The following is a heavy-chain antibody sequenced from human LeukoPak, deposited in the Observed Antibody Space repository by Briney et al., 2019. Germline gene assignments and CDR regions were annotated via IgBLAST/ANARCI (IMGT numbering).Heavy chain of an antibody. CDR3: ARQRTYYYDPPGY. Sequence: GESLKISCKGSGYSFTSCWIGWVRQMPGKGLEWMGIIYPGDSDTRYSPSFQGQVTISADKSISTAYLQWSSLKASDTAMYYCARQRTYYYDPPGYWGQGTLVTVSS. CDR2: IYPGDSDT. CDR1: GYSFTSCW. J-gene: IGHJ4*02. V-gene: IGHV5-51*01. D-gene: IGHD3-22*01.